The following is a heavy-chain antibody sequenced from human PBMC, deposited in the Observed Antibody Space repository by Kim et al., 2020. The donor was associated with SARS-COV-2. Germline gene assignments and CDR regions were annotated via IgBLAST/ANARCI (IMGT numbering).Heavy chain of an antibody. Sequence: GGSLRLSCTASGFTFGDYAMSWFRQAPGKGLEWVGFIRSKAYGGTTEYAASMKGRFTFSRDDSKSIAYLQMNSLKTEDTAVYYCTRGGMYSYGSGSYLDVWGQGTMVTVSS. D-gene: IGHD3-10*01. CDR1: GFTFGDYA. CDR2: IRSKAYGGTT. J-gene: IGHJ6*02. V-gene: IGHV3-49*03. CDR3: TRGGMYSYGSGSYLDV.